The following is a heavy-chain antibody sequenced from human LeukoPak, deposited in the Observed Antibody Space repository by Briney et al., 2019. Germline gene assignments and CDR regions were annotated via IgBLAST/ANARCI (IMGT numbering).Heavy chain of an antibody. J-gene: IGHJ4*02. CDR3: AKDPSFMVMYYFDY. D-gene: IGHD2/OR15-2a*01. CDR2: ISWNSGTI. Sequence: PGRSLRLSCAASGFTFDNYAMNWVRQVPGKGLEWISLISWNSGTIGYADSVKGRFTISRDNANNFLYLQMNSLRAEDTALYYCAKDPSFMVMYYFDYWGQGTLVTVSS. V-gene: IGHV3-9*01. CDR1: GFTFDNYA.